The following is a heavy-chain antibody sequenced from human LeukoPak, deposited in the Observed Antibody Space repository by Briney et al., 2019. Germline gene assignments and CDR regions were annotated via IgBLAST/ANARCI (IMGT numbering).Heavy chain of an antibody. CDR1: GGSISSYY. D-gene: IGHD3-22*01. CDR2: IYYSGST. V-gene: IGHV4-59*08. Sequence: PSETLSLTCTVSGGSISSYYWSWIRQPPGKGLEWIGDIYYSGSTNYNPSLKSRVTISVDTSKNQFSLKLSSVTAADTAVYYCARQGRYYDSSGYLYYFDYWGQETLVTVSS. CDR3: ARQGRYYDSSGYLYYFDY. J-gene: IGHJ4*02.